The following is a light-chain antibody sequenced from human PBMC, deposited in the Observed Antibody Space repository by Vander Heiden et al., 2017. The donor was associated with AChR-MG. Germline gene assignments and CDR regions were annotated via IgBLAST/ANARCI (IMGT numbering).Light chain of an antibody. J-gene: IGLJ2*01. Sequence: QSVLTQPPSVSAAPGQRVPIPSTGSSHNNAAGYDAQRYQQLPGTAPKPLIYVNSNRPSGVPDRFSGSKSGTSASLAITGLQAEDEADYYCQSYDSSLSGSEVFGGGTKLTVL. CDR3: QSYDSSLSGSEV. CDR1: SHNNAAGYD. V-gene: IGLV1-40*01. CDR2: VNS.